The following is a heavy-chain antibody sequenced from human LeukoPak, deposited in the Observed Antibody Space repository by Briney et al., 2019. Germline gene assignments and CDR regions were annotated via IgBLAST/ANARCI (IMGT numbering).Heavy chain of an antibody. CDR1: GFTFSTYS. V-gene: IGHV3-21*01. CDR3: AKERGYCSGGSCYDSLDY. CDR2: ITSSSTNI. D-gene: IGHD2-15*01. Sequence: GGSLRLSCAASGFTFSTYSMHWVRQAPGKGLEWVSSITSSSTNIYYADSVKGRFTISRDNSKNTLYLQMNSLRAEDTAVYYCAKERGYCSGGSCYDSLDYWGQGTLVTVSS. J-gene: IGHJ4*02.